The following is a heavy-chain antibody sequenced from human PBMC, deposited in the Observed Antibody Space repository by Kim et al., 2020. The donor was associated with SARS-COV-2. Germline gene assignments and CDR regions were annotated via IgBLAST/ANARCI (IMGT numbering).Heavy chain of an antibody. CDR2: GTWQ. V-gene: IGHV3-7*03. J-gene: IGHJ4*02. Sequence: GTWQYYVDSVRGRFTISRDNAKNSLSLQMNSLRVEDTAIYYCVKGGGNFDYWGQGTRVTVSS. D-gene: IGHD2-21*01. CDR3: VKGGGNFDY.